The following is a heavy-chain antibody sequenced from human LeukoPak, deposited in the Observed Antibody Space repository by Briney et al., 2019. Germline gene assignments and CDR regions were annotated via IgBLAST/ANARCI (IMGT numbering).Heavy chain of an antibody. D-gene: IGHD3-9*01. Sequence: PGGSLRLSCSASGFTFSRYDMHWVRQAPGRGLEWVAFLRPDGTDEYYADSVKGRFTISRDNSKNTLFLQMNSLRPEDTAVYYCAKDRYDITIYHDFDHWGQGTPVTVSS. CDR1: GFTFSRYD. CDR2: LRPDGTDE. V-gene: IGHV3-30*02. CDR3: AKDRYDITIYHDFDH. J-gene: IGHJ4*02.